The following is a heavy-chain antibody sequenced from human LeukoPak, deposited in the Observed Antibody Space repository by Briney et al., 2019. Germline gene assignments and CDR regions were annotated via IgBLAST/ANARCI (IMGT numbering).Heavy chain of an antibody. J-gene: IGHJ4*02. CDR1: GFTVSSNY. CDR3: ARARRGYSYGNFDY. D-gene: IGHD5-18*01. CDR2: IYSGGST. V-gene: IGHV3-53*01. Sequence: PGGSLRLSCAASGFTVSSNYMNWVRQAPGKGLEWVSVIYSGGSTYYADSVKGRFTISRDNSKNTLYLQMNSLRAEDTAVYYCARARRGYSYGNFDYWGQGTLVTASS.